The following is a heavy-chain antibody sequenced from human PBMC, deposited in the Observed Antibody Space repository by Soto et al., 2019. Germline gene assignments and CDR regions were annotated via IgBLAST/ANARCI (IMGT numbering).Heavy chain of an antibody. CDR2: IYYSGST. V-gene: IGHV4-39*01. CDR1: GGSSSSSTYY. CDR3: GVVVPAAIGAWFDP. Sequence: LSETLSLTCTVSGGSSSSSTYYWGWIRQPPGKGLEWIGSIYYSGSTYYNPSLKSRVTISVDTSKNQFSLKLSSVTAADTAVYYCGVVVPAAIGAWFDPWGQGTLVTVSS. J-gene: IGHJ5*02. D-gene: IGHD2-2*02.